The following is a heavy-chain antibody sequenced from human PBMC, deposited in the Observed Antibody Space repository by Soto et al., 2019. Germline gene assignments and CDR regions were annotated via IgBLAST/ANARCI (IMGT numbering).Heavy chain of an antibody. Sequence: GGSLRLSCAASGFTFGSYRMNWVRQAPGKGLEWVSSISSTTNYIYYADSMKGRFTVSRDTAKNSVYLDMNSLSAEDTAVYYCAREYEDLTSNFDYWGQGTLVTVSS. V-gene: IGHV3-21*01. D-gene: IGHD3-3*01. J-gene: IGHJ4*02. CDR3: AREYEDLTSNFDY. CDR1: GFTFGSYR. CDR2: ISSTTNYI.